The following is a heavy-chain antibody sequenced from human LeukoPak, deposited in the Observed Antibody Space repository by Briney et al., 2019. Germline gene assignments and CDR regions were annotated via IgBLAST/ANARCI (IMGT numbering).Heavy chain of an antibody. CDR3: ARDYYDSSGYQYYFDY. D-gene: IGHD3-22*01. CDR1: GYTFTSYY. J-gene: IGHJ4*02. CDR2: INPSGGST. Sequence: VASVRVSCKASGYTFTSYYMHWVRQAPGQGLEWMGIINPSGGSTSYAQKFQGRVTMTRDTSTSTVYMELSSLRSEDTAVYYCARDYYDSSGYQYYFDYWGQGTLVTVSS. V-gene: IGHV1-46*01.